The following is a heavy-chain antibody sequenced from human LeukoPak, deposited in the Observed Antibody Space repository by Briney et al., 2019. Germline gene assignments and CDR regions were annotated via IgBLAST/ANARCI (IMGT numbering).Heavy chain of an antibody. D-gene: IGHD6-19*01. V-gene: IGHV1-18*01. CDR1: GGTFSSYA. CDR2: ISAYNGNT. CDR3: ARDGAVAGSLY. Sequence: ASVKVSCKASGGTFSSYAISWVRQAPGQGLEWMGWISAYNGNTNYAQKLQGRVTMTTDTSTSTAYMELRSLRSDDTAVYYCARDGAVAGSLYWGQGTLVTVSS. J-gene: IGHJ4*02.